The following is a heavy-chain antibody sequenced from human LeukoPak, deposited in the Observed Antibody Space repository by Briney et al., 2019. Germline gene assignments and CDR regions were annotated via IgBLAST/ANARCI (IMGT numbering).Heavy chain of an antibody. CDR1: GYAFTSYG. CDR3: ARDGSTVTTPGY. CDR2: ISAYNGNT. D-gene: IGHD4-17*01. J-gene: IGHJ4*02. V-gene: IGHV1-18*01. Sequence: ASVRVSCKASGYAFTSYGISWVRQAPGQGLEWMEWISAYNGNTNYAQKLQGRVTMTTDTSTSTAYMELRSLRSDDTAVYYCARDGSTVTTPGYWGQGTLVTVSS.